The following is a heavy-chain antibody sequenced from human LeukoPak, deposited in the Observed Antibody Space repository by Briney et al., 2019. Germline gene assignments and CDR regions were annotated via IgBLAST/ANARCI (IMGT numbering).Heavy chain of an antibody. J-gene: IGHJ4*02. CDR2: INPNSGGT. D-gene: IGHD1-14*01. V-gene: IGHV1-2*04. Sequence: ASVKVSCKVSGYTLTELSMHWVRQAPGQGLEWMGWINPNSGGTNYAQKFQGWVTMTRDTSISTAYMELSRLRSDDTAVYYCARDAREQNHSFDYWGQGTLVTVSS. CDR1: GYTLTELS. CDR3: ARDAREQNHSFDY.